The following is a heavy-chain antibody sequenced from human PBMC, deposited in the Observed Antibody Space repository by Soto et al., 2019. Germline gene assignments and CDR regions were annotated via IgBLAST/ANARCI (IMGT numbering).Heavy chain of an antibody. D-gene: IGHD2-15*01. CDR2: IIPILGIA. J-gene: IGHJ5*02. V-gene: IGHV1-69*02. CDR3: ARGYCSGGSCLNWFDP. Sequence: SVKVSCKASGGTFSSYTISWVRQAPGQGLEWMGRIIPILGIANYAQKFQGRVTITADKSTSTAYMELSSLRSEDTAVYYCARGYCSGGSCLNWFDPWGQGTLVTVSS. CDR1: GGTFSSYT.